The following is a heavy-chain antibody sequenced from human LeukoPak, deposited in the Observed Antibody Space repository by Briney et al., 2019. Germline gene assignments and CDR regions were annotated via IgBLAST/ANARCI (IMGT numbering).Heavy chain of an antibody. CDR2: ISGSGGST. Sequence: GGSLRLSCEASGFTFSSYWMSWVRQAPGKGLEWVSAISGSGGSTYYADSVKGRFTVSRDNSKNTLYLQMNSLRAEDTAVYYCAKDPWYYYDSSGYYRDYYYGMDVWGQGTTVTVSS. J-gene: IGHJ6*02. CDR3: AKDPWYYYDSSGYYRDYYYGMDV. D-gene: IGHD3-22*01. V-gene: IGHV3-23*01. CDR1: GFTFSSYW.